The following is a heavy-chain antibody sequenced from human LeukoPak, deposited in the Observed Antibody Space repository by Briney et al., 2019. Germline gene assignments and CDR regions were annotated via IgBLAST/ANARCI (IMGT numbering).Heavy chain of an antibody. D-gene: IGHD1-1*01. Sequence: PGGSLRLSCAASGFTFSSYGMHWVRQAPGKGLEWVAVIWFDGSYKYYADSVKGRFTISRDNSKNTLYLQMNSLRAEDTAMYYCARGMSVTYNAIDYWGQGTLVTVSS. CDR1: GFTFSSYG. V-gene: IGHV3-33*01. CDR3: ARGMSVTYNAIDY. CDR2: IWFDGSYK. J-gene: IGHJ4*02.